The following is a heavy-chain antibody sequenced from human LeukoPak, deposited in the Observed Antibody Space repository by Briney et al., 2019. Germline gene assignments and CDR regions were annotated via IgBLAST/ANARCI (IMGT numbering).Heavy chain of an antibody. CDR2: ISSSSSTI. V-gene: IGHV3-48*01. D-gene: IGHD3-3*01. CDR3: ARVGNDFWSGSYYYYMDV. Sequence: GESLRLSCAASGFTFSSYSMSWVRQAPGKGLEWVSYISSSSSTIYYADSVKGRFTISRDNAKNSLYLQMNSLRAEDTAVYYCARVGNDFWSGSYYYYMDVWGKGTTVTVSS. CDR1: GFTFSSYS. J-gene: IGHJ6*03.